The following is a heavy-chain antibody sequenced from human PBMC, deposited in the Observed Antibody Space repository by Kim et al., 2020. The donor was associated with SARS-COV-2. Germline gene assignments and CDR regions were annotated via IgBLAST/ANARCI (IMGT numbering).Heavy chain of an antibody. J-gene: IGHJ3*02. CDR1: GYSFSNYW. Sequence: GESLKISCKGSGYSFSNYWIGWVRQMPGKGLEWMGIVYPGDSDTRYSPSFQGQVTISADKSNSTAYLQWSSLKASDTAMYYCALGSGYSLPNAFDIWGQGTMVTVSS. CDR2: VYPGDSDT. V-gene: IGHV5-51*01. D-gene: IGHD3-22*01. CDR3: ALGSGYSLPNAFDI.